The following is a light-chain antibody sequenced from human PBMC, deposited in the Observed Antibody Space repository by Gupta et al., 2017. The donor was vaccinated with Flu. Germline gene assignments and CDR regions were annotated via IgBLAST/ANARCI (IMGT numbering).Light chain of an antibody. V-gene: IGKV6D-21*02. CDR2: YTS. CDR1: QNIGTN. Sequence: EIVLTQSPDFQSVTPKEKVTITCRASQNIGTNLHWYQQKPDQSPKLLLKYTSQAISGVPSRFSGSGSGTDFTLTSKGREAEDAAVYYGYQSSSLRSFGGGTKVEIK. CDR3: YQSSSLRS. J-gene: IGKJ4*01.